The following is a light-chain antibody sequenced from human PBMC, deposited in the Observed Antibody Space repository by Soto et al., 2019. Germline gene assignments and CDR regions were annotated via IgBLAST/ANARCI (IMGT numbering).Light chain of an antibody. CDR2: DAS. V-gene: IGKV3-11*01. Sequence: ERLLTHSPGTLSLSPGETATLSFSSSQSIGYYLAWYQEKPGQAPRLLIYDASIRATGIPARFSGSWSGTDFTLTINGLEPEDSAVYYCQQRGNWPPTWTFGQGTKVDI. J-gene: IGKJ1*01. CDR3: QQRGNWPPTWT. CDR1: QSIGYY.